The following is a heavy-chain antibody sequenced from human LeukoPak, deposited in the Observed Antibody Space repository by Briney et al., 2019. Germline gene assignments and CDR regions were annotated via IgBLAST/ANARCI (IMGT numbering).Heavy chain of an antibody. Sequence: PGGSLRLSCAASGFTFSNAWMSWVRQAPGKGLEWVGRIKSKTDGGTTDYAAPVKGRFTISRDDSKNTLYLQMNSLKTEDTAVYYCTTDYLPPSWNYYDSSGYYQREYWGQGTLVTVSS. J-gene: IGHJ4*02. D-gene: IGHD3-22*01. V-gene: IGHV3-15*01. CDR2: IKSKTDGGTT. CDR3: TTDYLPPSWNYYDSSGYYQREY. CDR1: GFTFSNAW.